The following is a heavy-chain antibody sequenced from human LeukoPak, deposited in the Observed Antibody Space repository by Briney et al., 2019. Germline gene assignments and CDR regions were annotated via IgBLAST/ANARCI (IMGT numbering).Heavy chain of an antibody. CDR2: IYPGDSDT. V-gene: IGHV5-51*01. J-gene: IGHJ4*02. D-gene: IGHD1-26*01. CDR3: TRSAGYSGSYSVDY. CDR1: GYSFTSYW. Sequence: GESLKISCKGSGYSFTSYWIGWVRQMPGKGLEWMGIIYPGDSDTRYSPSFQGQVTISADESISTTYLQWSSLKASDTAIYYCTRSAGYSGSYSVDYWGQGTLVTVSS.